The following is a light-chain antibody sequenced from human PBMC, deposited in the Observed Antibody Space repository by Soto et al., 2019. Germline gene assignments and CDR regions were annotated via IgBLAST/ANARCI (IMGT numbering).Light chain of an antibody. CDR1: QSISSW. CDR2: KAS. CDR3: QQYNSYSFLT. J-gene: IGKJ4*01. V-gene: IGKV1-5*03. Sequence: DIQMTQSPSTLSASVGDRVTITCRASQSISSWLAWYQQKPGKAPKLLIYKASSLESGVPSRFNGSGSGTEFTLTISSLQPDDFATYYCQQYNSYSFLTFGGGTKVEIK.